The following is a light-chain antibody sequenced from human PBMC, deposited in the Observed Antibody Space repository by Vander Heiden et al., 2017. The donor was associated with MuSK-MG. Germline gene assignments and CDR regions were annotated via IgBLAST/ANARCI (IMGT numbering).Light chain of an antibody. CDR1: QSISIW. V-gene: IGKV1-5*01. CDR2: DAS. CDR3: QRYHASSWT. J-gene: IGKJ1*01. Sequence: DIQMTQSPSTLSASVGDRVTITCRASQSISIWLAWYQQKAGKAPKLLIYDASSLESGVPSRFSGSGSGTEFALTISSLHPDDFATYYCQRYHASSWTFGQGTKVEIK.